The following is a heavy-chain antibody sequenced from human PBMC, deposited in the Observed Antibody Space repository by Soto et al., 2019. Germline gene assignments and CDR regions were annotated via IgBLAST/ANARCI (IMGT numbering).Heavy chain of an antibody. CDR3: ARAGYDRDGGGYYYFDY. Sequence: QVQLQESGPGLVKPSQTLSLTCTVSGGSIGSGSYYWSWIRQHPGKGLEWSGYINYSGSTFYIPSLKSRVTTSLHTSTNQFSLKLSSVTAADTAVYYCARAGYDRDGGGYYYFDYWGQGTLVTVSS. CDR1: GGSIGSGSYY. J-gene: IGHJ4*02. D-gene: IGHD3-22*01. V-gene: IGHV4-31*03. CDR2: INYSGST.